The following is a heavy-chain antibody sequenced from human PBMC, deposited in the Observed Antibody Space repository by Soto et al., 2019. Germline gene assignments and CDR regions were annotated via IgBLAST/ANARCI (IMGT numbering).Heavy chain of an antibody. J-gene: IGHJ3*02. CDR2: TVLGSGNT. CDR1: GFTFPGSS. D-gene: IGHD4-17*01. Sequence: GASVKVSCKASGFTFPGSSVQWVRQARGQRLEWIGWTVLGSGNTNYAQKFQERVTITRDMSTSTTYMELSSLTSEDTAVYYCGAPSVSGDFDTAFDIWGQGTVVTVSS. CDR3: GAPSVSGDFDTAFDI. V-gene: IGHV1-58*01.